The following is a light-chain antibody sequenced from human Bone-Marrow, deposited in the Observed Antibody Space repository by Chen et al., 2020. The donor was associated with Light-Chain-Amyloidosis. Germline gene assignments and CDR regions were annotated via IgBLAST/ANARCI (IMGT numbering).Light chain of an antibody. Sequence: DIQLTLSPSFLSASVGDRVTITCRASQDIRIFLAWYQQKPGEAPNLLIYLASTLQSGVPSRFSGSGTGTKFTLTISSLQPDDFATYYCERLSGYPPTFGGGTKVEIK. CDR1: QDIRIF. CDR2: LAS. V-gene: IGKV1-9*01. CDR3: ERLSGYPPT. J-gene: IGKJ4*01.